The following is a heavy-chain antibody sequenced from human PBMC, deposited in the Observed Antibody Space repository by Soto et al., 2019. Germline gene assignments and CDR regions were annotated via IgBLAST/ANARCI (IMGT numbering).Heavy chain of an antibody. CDR3: ARGPLGYCSSTSCYFDY. Sequence: EVQLVESGGGLVQPGGSLRLSCAASGFTVSSNYMSWVRQAPGKGLEWGSVIYSGGSTYYADSVKGRFTISRHNSKNTLYLQMNSLRAEDTAVYYCARGPLGYCSSTSCYFDYWGQGTLVTVSS. CDR1: GFTVSSNY. J-gene: IGHJ4*02. V-gene: IGHV3-53*04. D-gene: IGHD2-2*01. CDR2: IYSGGST.